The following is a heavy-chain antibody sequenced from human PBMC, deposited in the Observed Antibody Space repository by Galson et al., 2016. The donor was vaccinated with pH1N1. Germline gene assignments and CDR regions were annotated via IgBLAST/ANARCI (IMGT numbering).Heavy chain of an antibody. D-gene: IGHD6-19*01. CDR3: AKRYRSGRYYFDY. CDR1: GGSFISHA. V-gene: IGHV1-69*05. Sequence: SVKVSCKASGGSFISHAITWVRQAPGQGLEWMGGIIPVFGTANYAQKFQGRVSITTDESTSTASMELSSLTSEDTAVYYCAKRYRSGRYYFDYWGQGTLVTVSS. CDR2: IIPVFGTA. J-gene: IGHJ4*02.